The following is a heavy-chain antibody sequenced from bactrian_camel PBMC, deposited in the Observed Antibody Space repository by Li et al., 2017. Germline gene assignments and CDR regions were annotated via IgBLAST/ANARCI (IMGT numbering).Heavy chain of an antibody. CDR3: ATGTSTGFNRFGN. CDR2: IDADGGTT. Sequence: VQLVESGGGLVQPGGSLRLSCAASGFSFNTLNTYHVSWIRQAPGKGLESVSSIDADGGTTYYTDSVKGRFTVSRDNSKNTVYFEMVDLKVEDTAVYYCATGTSTGFNRFGNWGKGTQVTVS. J-gene: IGHJ4*01. V-gene: IGHV3S40*01. D-gene: IGHD5*01. CDR1: GFSFNTLNTYH.